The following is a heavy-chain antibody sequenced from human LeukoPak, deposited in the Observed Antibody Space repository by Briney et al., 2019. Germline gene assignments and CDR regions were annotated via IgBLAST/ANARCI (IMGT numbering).Heavy chain of an antibody. V-gene: IGHV4-59*01. Sequence: SETLSLTCTVSGGSISSYYWSWIRQPPGKGLEWIGYIYFSGSTNYNPSLKSRVTISVDTSRNQFSLQLSPVTAADTAVYYCARTSHPHGSSRLFDYWGQGTLVTVSS. J-gene: IGHJ4*02. D-gene: IGHD6-13*01. CDR3: ARTSHPHGSSRLFDY. CDR2: IYFSGST. CDR1: GGSISSYY.